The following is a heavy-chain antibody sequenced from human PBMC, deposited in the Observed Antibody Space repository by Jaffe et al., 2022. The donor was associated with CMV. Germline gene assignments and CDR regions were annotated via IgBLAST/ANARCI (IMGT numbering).Heavy chain of an antibody. V-gene: IGHV3-30*18. Sequence: QVQLVESGGGVVQPGRSLRLSCAASGFTFSSYGMHWVRQAPGKGLEWVAVISYDGSNKYYADSVKGRFTISRDNSKNTLYLQMNSLRAEDTAVYYCAKDGEYYYGSGFMKNYWYFDLWGRGTLVTVSS. CDR1: GFTFSSYG. CDR2: ISYDGSNK. J-gene: IGHJ2*01. CDR3: AKDGEYYYGSGFMKNYWYFDL. D-gene: IGHD3-10*01.